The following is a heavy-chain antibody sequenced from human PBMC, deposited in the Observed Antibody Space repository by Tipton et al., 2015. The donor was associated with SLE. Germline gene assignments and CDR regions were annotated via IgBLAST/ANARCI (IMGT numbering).Heavy chain of an antibody. D-gene: IGHD6-19*01. CDR3: ARDSGYRSAWYEGFAY. CDR2: IYYNGIT. J-gene: IGHJ4*02. Sequence: GLVKHSETLSLTCTVSGGSISSYYWSWIRQPPGKGLEWIGYIYYNGITNYDPSLKSRVIISVDTSKNQFSLKLTSVTAADTAVYFCARDSGYRSAWYEGFAYWGQGTLVTVSS. V-gene: IGHV4-59*01. CDR1: GGSISSYY.